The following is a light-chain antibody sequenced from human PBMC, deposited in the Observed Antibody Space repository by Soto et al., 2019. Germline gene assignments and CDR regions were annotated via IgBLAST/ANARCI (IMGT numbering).Light chain of an antibody. V-gene: IGKV3-20*01. CDR1: QGISSSN. CDR2: GAS. J-gene: IGKJ1*01. Sequence: EIVLTQSPGTLSLSPGERATLSCRASQGISSSNLAWYQQKAGQAPRLLIYGASSRATGIPDRFSGSGSGTDFTLTISRLEPEDFAVYYCQQYGGSPLFGQGPKVEI. CDR3: QQYGGSPL.